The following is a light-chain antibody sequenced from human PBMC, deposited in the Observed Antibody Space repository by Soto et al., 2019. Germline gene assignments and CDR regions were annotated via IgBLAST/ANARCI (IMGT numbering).Light chain of an antibody. CDR2: EVT. J-gene: IGLJ3*02. CDR3: SSYAGSDNWGV. CDR1: SSDVGGYNY. Sequence: QSALTQPPSASGSPGQSVTISCTGTSSDVGGYNYVSWYQQHPGKAPILMIFEVTKRPSGVPDRFSGSKSGNTASLTVSGLQAEDEADYYCSSYAGSDNWGVFGGGTKVTVL. V-gene: IGLV2-8*01.